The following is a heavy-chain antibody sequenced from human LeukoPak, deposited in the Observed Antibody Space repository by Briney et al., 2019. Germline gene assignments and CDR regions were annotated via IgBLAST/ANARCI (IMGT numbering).Heavy chain of an antibody. V-gene: IGHV1-69*13. CDR1: GGTFSSYA. CDR2: IIPIFGTA. J-gene: IGHJ4*02. D-gene: IGHD3-10*01. Sequence: SVKVSCKASGGTFSSYAISWVRQAPGQGIEWMGGIIPIFGTANYAQKFQGRVTITADESTSTAYMELSSLRSEDTAVYYCARWGLRGVKSPFDYWGQGTLVTVSS. CDR3: ARWGLRGVKSPFDY.